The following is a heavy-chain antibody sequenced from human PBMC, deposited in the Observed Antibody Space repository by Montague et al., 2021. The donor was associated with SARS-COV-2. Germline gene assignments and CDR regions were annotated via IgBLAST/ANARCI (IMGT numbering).Heavy chain of an antibody. Sequence: PALVKPTQTLTLTCTFSGFSLSTSGMCITWNRQPPGKALEWLARIDWDGDKYYNTSLKSRLTISKDTSKNLVVLTMTNMDPVDTATYYCARGPSDTYYYNGMDVWGRGTTVTVSS. CDR1: GFSLSTSGMC. V-gene: IGHV2-70*11. CDR3: ARGPSDTYYYNGMDV. J-gene: IGHJ6*02. CDR2: IDWDGDK.